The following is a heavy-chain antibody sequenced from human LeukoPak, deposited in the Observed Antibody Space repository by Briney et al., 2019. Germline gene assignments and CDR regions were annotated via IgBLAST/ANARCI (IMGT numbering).Heavy chain of an antibody. CDR2: IKEDGSEK. CDR1: AFTFSDYW. Sequence: PGGSLRLSCATSAFTFSDYWMSWVRQTPGKGLEWVANIKEDGSEKYYVDSVKGRFTISRDNAKNSLYLQMNSLRAEDTAVYYCARVDRFGESTHYLDDWGQGTLVTVSS. J-gene: IGHJ4*02. V-gene: IGHV3-7*01. D-gene: IGHD3-10*01. CDR3: ARVDRFGESTHYLDD.